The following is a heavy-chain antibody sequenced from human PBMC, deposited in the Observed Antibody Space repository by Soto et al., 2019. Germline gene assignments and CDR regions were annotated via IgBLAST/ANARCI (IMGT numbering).Heavy chain of an antibody. V-gene: IGHV3-23*01. D-gene: IGHD6-13*01. CDR2: NSDSGAGT. Sequence: EVHLLESGGGLVQPGESLRLSCGGSGFTFSSCVMTWVRQAPGKGLEWVSCNSDSGAGTHYADSVKGRFTISRDNSKNTMYLQMNNLRAEDTGVYYCAKGLSNGRWYAADWGQGTLVTVSS. CDR1: GFTFSSCV. CDR3: AKGLSNGRWYAAD. J-gene: IGHJ4*02.